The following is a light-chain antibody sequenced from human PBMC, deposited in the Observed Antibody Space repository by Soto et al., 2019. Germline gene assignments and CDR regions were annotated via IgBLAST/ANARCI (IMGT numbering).Light chain of an antibody. Sequence: DIQMTQSPSTLSASVGDRVTITCRASQSISDWLAWYQQKPGKAPKLLIFDASSLEGGVPSRFSGSRSGTEFTLTISSLQPDDFATYYCQQYKSYSSFGQGTKLEIK. CDR2: DAS. CDR1: QSISDW. CDR3: QQYKSYSS. J-gene: IGKJ2*03. V-gene: IGKV1-5*01.